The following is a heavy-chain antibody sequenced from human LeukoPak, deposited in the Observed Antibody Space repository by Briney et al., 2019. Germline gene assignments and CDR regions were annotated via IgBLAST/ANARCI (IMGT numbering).Heavy chain of an antibody. J-gene: IGHJ6*02. CDR1: GFTFSSYG. D-gene: IGHD3-22*01. Sequence: PGGSLRLSCAASGFTFSSYGMHWVRQAPGKGLEWVAVIWYDGSNKYYADSVKGRFTISRDNSKNTLYLQMNSLRAEDTAVYYCARDRIYDGSGYFVPYYYYYGMDVWGQGTTVTVSS. V-gene: IGHV3-33*01. CDR3: ARDRIYDGSGYFVPYYYYYGMDV. CDR2: IWYDGSNK.